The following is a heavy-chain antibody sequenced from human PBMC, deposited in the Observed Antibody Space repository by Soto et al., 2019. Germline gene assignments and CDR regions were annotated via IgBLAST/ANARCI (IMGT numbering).Heavy chain of an antibody. J-gene: IGHJ4*02. Sequence: QVQLVESGGGVVQPGRSLRLSCAASGFTLNRYDMYWVRQAPGKGLEWVAVTWYDGSKTYYGESVKGRFTVSRDNSKNTVHLQVDSSRAEDTAVYDWARDLTVQQEWRRSESDHWGQGTLGTVSS. CDR3: ARDLTVQQEWRRSESDH. CDR2: TWYDGSKT. CDR1: GFTLNRYD. V-gene: IGHV3-33*01. D-gene: IGHD5-12*01.